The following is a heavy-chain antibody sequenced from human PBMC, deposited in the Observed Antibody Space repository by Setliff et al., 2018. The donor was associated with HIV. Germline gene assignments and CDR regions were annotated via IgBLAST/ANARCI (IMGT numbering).Heavy chain of an antibody. CDR3: ARDRRPVWGMDV. V-gene: IGHV3-21*01. D-gene: IGHD3-16*01. J-gene: IGHJ6*02. CDR1: GFTFSNYN. Sequence: GGSLRLSCAASGFTFSNYNMNWVRQAPGKGLEWVSSISYDSRFIYYADSVKGRFTISRDASKNTLYLQMNSLSAEDTALYYCARDRRPVWGMDVWGQGTTVTVSS. CDR2: ISYDSRFI.